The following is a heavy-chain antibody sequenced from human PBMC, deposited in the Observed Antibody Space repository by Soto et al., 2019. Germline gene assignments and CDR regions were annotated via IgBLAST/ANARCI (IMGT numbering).Heavy chain of an antibody. Sequence: QVQLQESGPGLVKPSETLSLTCTVSGGSISNYYWSWIRQPPGKGLEWIGYIYDSGSTNSKPSLQNRVTISVDMSKNQFSLKLRAVTAADTAIYYCARARISMVREVIKYNMDVWGQGTTVIVSS. CDR2: IYDSGST. CDR1: GGSISNYY. J-gene: IGHJ6*02. D-gene: IGHD3-10*01. V-gene: IGHV4-59*01. CDR3: ARARISMVREVIKYNMDV.